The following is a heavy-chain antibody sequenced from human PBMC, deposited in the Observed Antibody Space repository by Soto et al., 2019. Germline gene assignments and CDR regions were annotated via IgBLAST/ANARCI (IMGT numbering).Heavy chain of an antibody. Sequence: EASVKVSCKASGGTFSSYAISWVRQAPGQGLEWMGGIIPIFGTANYAQKFQGRVTITADESTSTAYMELSSLRSEDTAVYYCARDGRITIFGVVIGPERPYGMDVWGQGTTVTVSS. D-gene: IGHD3-3*01. CDR2: IIPIFGTA. CDR3: ARDGRITIFGVVIGPERPYGMDV. J-gene: IGHJ6*02. CDR1: GGTFSSYA. V-gene: IGHV1-69*13.